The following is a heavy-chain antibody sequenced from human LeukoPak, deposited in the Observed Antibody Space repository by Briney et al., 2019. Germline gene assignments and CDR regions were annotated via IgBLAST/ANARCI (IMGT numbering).Heavy chain of an antibody. CDR1: GDSFSSNSGA. CDR3: ARGFLKTGFDH. CDR2: TYYRSKWYN. J-gene: IGHJ4*02. Sequence: SQTLSLTCALSGDSFSSNSGAWNWIRQSPSRGLGWLGRTYYRSKWYNEYVVSVKSRIAINPDTSKNQFSLQLNSMTPEDTAVYYCARGFLKTGFDHWGQGTLVTVPS. V-gene: IGHV6-1*01. D-gene: IGHD2-21*01.